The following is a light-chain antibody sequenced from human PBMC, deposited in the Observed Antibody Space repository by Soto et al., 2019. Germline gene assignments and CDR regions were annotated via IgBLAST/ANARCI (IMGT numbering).Light chain of an antibody. J-gene: IGLJ3*02. CDR2: GTS. CDR1: SSKIGAGYD. Sequence: QPVLTQPPSVSGAPGQRVTISCTGSSSKIGAGYDEHWYQQLPGTAPKLLIYGTSNRPSGVPDRLSGSKTGTSASLAITGLQAEDEADYYCQSYDSSLSGWVFGGGTKVTVL. CDR3: QSYDSSLSGWV. V-gene: IGLV1-40*01.